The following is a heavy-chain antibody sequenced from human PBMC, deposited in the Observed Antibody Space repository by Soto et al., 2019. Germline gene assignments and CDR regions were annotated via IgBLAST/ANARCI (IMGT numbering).Heavy chain of an antibody. V-gene: IGHV3-74*01. J-gene: IGHJ4*02. D-gene: IGHD3-10*01. CDR1: GFTFSNYW. CDR3: VRPTSLGGNPFDY. CDR2: ITSDGTSP. Sequence: GGFLRLSCVASGFTFSNYWMHWVRQAPGKGLVGVSRITSDGTSPIYAGSVKGRFTVSRDNAKNTLYLEMSSLRADDTAVYYCVRPTSLGGNPFDYWGQGALVTVSS.